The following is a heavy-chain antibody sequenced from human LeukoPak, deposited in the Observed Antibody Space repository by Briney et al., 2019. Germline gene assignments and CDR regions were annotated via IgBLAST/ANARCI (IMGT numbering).Heavy chain of an antibody. Sequence: GASVKVSCKASGGTFSSHGFSWVRQAPGQGLDWMGGIIPIFGTTNYAQKFQGRVTITTDDSTSTGYMELSSLRSEDTAVYYCARRWPHSSGYYLFDYWGQGTLVTVSS. CDR3: ARRWPHSSGYYLFDY. CDR2: IIPIFGTT. D-gene: IGHD3-22*01. CDR1: GGTFSSHG. V-gene: IGHV1-69*05. J-gene: IGHJ4*02.